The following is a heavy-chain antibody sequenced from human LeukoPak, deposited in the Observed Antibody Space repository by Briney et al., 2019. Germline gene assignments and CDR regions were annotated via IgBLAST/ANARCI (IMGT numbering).Heavy chain of an antibody. CDR2: IYYSGST. CDR1: GGSISSSSYY. D-gene: IGHD7-27*01. J-gene: IGHJ4*02. Sequence: SETLSLTCTVSGGSISSSSYYWGWIRQPPGKGLEWIGSIYYSGSTYYNPSLKSRVTISVDTSKNQFSLKLSSVTAADTAVYYCATWKLGPDYYFDYWGQGTLVTVSS. CDR3: ATWKLGPDYYFDY. V-gene: IGHV4-39*01.